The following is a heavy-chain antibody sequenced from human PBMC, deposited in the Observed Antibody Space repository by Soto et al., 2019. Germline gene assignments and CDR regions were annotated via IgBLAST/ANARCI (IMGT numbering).Heavy chain of an antibody. J-gene: IGHJ4*02. CDR3: IRKYYNTLGDY. CDR2: ISWNHGDI. CDR1: GFTFDDYA. V-gene: IGHV3-9*01. Sequence: EVRLVESGGGLVQPGGSLRLSCVVSGFTFDDYAMHWVRQAPGKGLEWVSSISWNHGDIGYADSVRGRFTVSRDNAKNSLYLQMNSLRREDTAFYYCIRKYYNTLGDYWGQGTLVTVSS. D-gene: IGHD3-9*01.